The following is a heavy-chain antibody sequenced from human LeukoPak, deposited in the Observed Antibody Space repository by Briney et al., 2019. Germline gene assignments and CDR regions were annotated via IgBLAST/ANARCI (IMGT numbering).Heavy chain of an antibody. Sequence: GASVKVSCKASGYTFTSYAMNWVRQAPGQGLEWMGWINTNTGNPTYAQGFTGRFVFSLDTSVSTAYLQISSLKAEDTAVYYCARDAYAGIMITFGGDNDAFDIWGQGTMVTVSS. CDR1: GYTFTSYA. V-gene: IGHV7-4-1*02. D-gene: IGHD3-16*01. CDR2: INTNTGNP. J-gene: IGHJ3*02. CDR3: ARDAYAGIMITFGGDNDAFDI.